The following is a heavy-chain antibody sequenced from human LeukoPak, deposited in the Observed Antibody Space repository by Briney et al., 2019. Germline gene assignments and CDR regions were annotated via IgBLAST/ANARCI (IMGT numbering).Heavy chain of an antibody. CDR2: ISYSGST. D-gene: IGHD2-2*01. J-gene: IGHJ4*02. CDR1: GGSISTYY. V-gene: IGHV4-59*01. CDR3: ARDAFGSSHYDY. Sequence: SETLSLTCTVSGGSISTYYWSWLRQPPGKGLEWIGYISYSGSTNYNPSLESRVTISVDTSKNQFSLKLSSVTAADTAVYYCARDAFGSSHYDYWGQGTLVTVSS.